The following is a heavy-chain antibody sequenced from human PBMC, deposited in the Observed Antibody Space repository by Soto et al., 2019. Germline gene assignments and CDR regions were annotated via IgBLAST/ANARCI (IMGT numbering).Heavy chain of an antibody. V-gene: IGHV3-7*03. CDR3: AKVMKYCSDGVCRFFDL. CDR1: GFTFSSYW. Sequence: EVQLVESGGGLVQPGGSLRLSCAASGFTFSSYWMSWVRQAPGKGLEWVANIKQDGGEKYYVDSVKGRFTISRDNAKNSLHLQMSSLRAEDTAVYYCAKVMKYCSDGVCRFFDLWGRGTLVTVSS. D-gene: IGHD2-8*01. J-gene: IGHJ2*01. CDR2: IKQDGGEK.